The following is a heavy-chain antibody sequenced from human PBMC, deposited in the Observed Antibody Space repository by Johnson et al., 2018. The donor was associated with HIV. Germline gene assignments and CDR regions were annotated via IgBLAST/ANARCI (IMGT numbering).Heavy chain of an antibody. J-gene: IGHJ3*02. CDR3: ARHGTTVVTRGAFDI. D-gene: IGHD4-23*01. CDR2: IYSGGST. Sequence: VQLVESGGTLIQPGGSLRLSCAASGFTVSSNYMSWVRQAPGQGLEWVSVIYSGGSTYYADSVKGRFTISRDNSKNTLYLQMNSLRAEDTAVYYCARHGTTVVTRGAFDIWGQGTMVTVSS. CDR1: GFTVSSNY. V-gene: IGHV3-66*02.